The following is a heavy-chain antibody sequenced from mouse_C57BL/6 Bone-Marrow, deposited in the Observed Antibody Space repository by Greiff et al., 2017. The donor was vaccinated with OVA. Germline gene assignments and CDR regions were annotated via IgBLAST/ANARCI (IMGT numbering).Heavy chain of an antibody. J-gene: IGHJ4*01. V-gene: IGHV14-1*01. CDR1: GFTIKDYY. CDR2: IDPEDGDT. Sequence: VQLKQSGAELVRPGASVKLSCTASGFTIKDYYMHWVKQRPEQGLEWIGRIDPEDGDTDYAPKFQGKATMTVDKSSNTAYLQLSSLTSEDTVLYYCTTYCDAMDYWGQGTSVTVSS. CDR3: TTYCDAMDY.